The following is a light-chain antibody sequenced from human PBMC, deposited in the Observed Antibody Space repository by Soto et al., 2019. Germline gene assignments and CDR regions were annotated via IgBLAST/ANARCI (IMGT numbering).Light chain of an antibody. J-gene: IGKJ5*01. CDR2: DAS. CDR1: QSVSSY. CDR3: QQRSSWPIT. V-gene: IGKV3-11*01. Sequence: EIVLTQSPATVSLSPGERATLSCRASQSVSSYLGWYQQKPGQAPRLLIYDASNSATGIPARFSGSGSGTYFTLTISSLEPEDFAVYYCQQRSSWPITFGQGTRLEIK.